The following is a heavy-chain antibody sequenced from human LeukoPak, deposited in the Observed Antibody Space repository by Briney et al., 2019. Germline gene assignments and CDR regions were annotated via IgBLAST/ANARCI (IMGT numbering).Heavy chain of an antibody. V-gene: IGHV4-39*01. CDR2: IYYSGSA. J-gene: IGHJ6*03. CDR3: GRRLLHYYDMDV. D-gene: IGHD2-21*01. CDR1: GGSISTKINS. Sequence: SETLSLTCTVSGGSISTKINSWAWIRQPPGKGLEWIGSIYYSGSAYYNPSLKSRSTISVDTSKNQFPLKLGSGTAENAVVYYWGRRLLHYYDMDVWGKGTTVTVSS.